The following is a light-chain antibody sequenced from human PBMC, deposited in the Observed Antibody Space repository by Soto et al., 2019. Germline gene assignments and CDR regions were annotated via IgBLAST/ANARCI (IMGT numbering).Light chain of an antibody. CDR1: QSLRSS. V-gene: IGKV3-15*01. CDR2: GAS. J-gene: IGKJ5*01. Sequence: ETMMTQSPDTLSVSLGERATLSCRASQSLRSSLAWYQQKHGQAPRLILYGASTRATGFPARFSGSGSGTEFTITISSLQYEDFEVYYCQHCNNWPITFGQGTRLEIK. CDR3: QHCNNWPIT.